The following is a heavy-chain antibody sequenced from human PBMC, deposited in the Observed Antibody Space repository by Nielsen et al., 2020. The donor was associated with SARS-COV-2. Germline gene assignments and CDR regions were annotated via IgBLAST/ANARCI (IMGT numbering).Heavy chain of an antibody. J-gene: IGHJ6*03. CDR1: GASISSGIYY. Sequence: SETLSLTCSVSGASISSGIYYWSWVRQHSGKGLEWIGYIYNRGGAYYNPSLRTRVTISADTSKNQFSLRLTSVTAADTAVYYCARSRMFLGRAYYYYYYMDVWGKGTTVTVS. V-gene: IGHV4-31*03. D-gene: IGHD3-10*01. CDR3: ARSRMFLGRAYYYYYYMDV. CDR2: IYNRGGA.